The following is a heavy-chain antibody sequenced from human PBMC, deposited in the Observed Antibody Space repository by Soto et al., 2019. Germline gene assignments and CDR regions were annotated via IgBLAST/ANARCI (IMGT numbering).Heavy chain of an antibody. CDR3: ARGSHCVLLEGYYHYGIYF. J-gene: IGHJ6*02. CDR1: GFSFGSYA. D-gene: IGHD3-10*01. V-gene: IGHV3-30-3*01. CDR2: ISYDGSNK. Sequence: PGGSLRLSCAASGFSFGSYAMHWVRQAPGKGLEWVAVISYDGSNKYYADSVKGRFTISRDNSKNTLYLQMNSLRAEDTAVYYCARGSHCVLLEGYYHYGIYFPAQRTTVTVS.